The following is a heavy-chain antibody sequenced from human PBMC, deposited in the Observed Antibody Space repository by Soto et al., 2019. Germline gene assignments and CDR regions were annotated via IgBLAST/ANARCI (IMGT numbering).Heavy chain of an antibody. CDR2: IYYSGST. CDR1: GGSIISTTHY. CDR3: ATHEGEAAVPVGRGWFDP. Sequence: PLETLSLTCTVSGGSIISTTHYWGWIRQPPGKGLEWIGSIYYSGSTYYNPSLKSRVTISVDTSKNQFSLKLSSVTAADTAVYYCATHEGEAAVPVGRGWFDPWGQGTLVTAPQ. D-gene: IGHD6-13*01. J-gene: IGHJ5*02. V-gene: IGHV4-39*01.